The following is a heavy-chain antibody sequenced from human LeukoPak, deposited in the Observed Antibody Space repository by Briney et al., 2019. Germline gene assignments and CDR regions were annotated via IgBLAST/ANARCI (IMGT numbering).Heavy chain of an antibody. CDR2: IYHSGST. J-gene: IGHJ4*02. CDR1: GGSISSGGYS. Sequence: SETLSLTCAVSGGSISSGGYSWSWIRQPPGKGLEWIGYIYHSGSTYYNPSLKSRVTISVDRSKNQFSLKLSSVTAADTAVYYCARGGDYVFDYWGQGALVTVSS. CDR3: ARGGDYVFDY. V-gene: IGHV4-30-2*01. D-gene: IGHD4-17*01.